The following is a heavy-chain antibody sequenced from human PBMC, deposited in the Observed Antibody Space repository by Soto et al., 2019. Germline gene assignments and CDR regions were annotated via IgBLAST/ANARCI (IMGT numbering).Heavy chain of an antibody. J-gene: IGHJ6*02. CDR2: IYYSGST. V-gene: IGHV4-61*01. CDR3: ARDPVRFLEWSYGMDV. D-gene: IGHD3-3*01. CDR1: GGSVSSGSYY. Sequence: PSETLSLTCTVSGGSVSSGSYYWSWIRQPPGKGLEWIGYIYYSGSTNYNPSLKSRVTISVDTSKNQFSLKLSSVTAADTAVYYCARDPVRFLEWSYGMDVWGQGTTVTVSS.